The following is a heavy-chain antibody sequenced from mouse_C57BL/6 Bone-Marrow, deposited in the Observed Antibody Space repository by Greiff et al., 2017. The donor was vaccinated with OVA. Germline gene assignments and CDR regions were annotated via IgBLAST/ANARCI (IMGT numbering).Heavy chain of an antibody. D-gene: IGHD1-1*02. V-gene: IGHV6-3*01. CDR2: IRLKSDNYAT. J-gene: IGHJ2*01. Sequence: DVHLVESGGGLVQPGGSMKLSCVASGFTFSNYWMNWVRQSPEKGLEWVAQIRLKSDNYATNYAESVKGRFTISRDDSKSSVYLQMNNLRAEDTGIYYCTLYYANGDYWGQGTTLTVSS. CDR3: TLYYANGDY. CDR1: GFTFSNYW.